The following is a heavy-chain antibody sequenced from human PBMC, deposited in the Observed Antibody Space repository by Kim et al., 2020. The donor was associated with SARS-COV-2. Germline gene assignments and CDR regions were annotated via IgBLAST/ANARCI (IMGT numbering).Heavy chain of an antibody. D-gene: IGHD3-10*01. Sequence: GGSLRLSCAASGFTFSNYGMHWFRQAPGKGLEWVAAISYDGMNTQYADSVKGRFTISRDNAKNTLYLEMNSLRAEDTAVYYCAKGSYGSGYQTYGFDVWGQGTTVTVSS. V-gene: IGHV3-30*18. CDR1: GFTFSNYG. J-gene: IGHJ6*02. CDR3: AKGSYGSGYQTYGFDV. CDR2: ISYDGMNT.